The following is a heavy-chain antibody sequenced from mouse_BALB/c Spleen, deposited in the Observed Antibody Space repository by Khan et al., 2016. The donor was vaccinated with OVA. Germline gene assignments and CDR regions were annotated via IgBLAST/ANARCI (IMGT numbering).Heavy chain of an antibody. J-gene: IGHJ4*01. CDR1: GFTFTNYV. CDR2: INPYDGCT. CDR3: ARGNDQSYYMDY. Sequence: MQLKESGPGLVKPGASVKLSCKASGFTFTNYVLPWVQQTPGQGLEWIGYINPYDGCTKYTEKFKGQFTLASDKSCITPYMELSSLTSADSAVCNCARGNDQSYYMDYWGQGTTVTLSS. V-gene: IGHV1S136*01. D-gene: IGHD1-1*01.